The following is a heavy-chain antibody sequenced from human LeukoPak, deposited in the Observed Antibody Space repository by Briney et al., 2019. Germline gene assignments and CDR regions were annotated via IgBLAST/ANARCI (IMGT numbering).Heavy chain of an antibody. Sequence: ASVKVSCKASGYTFTGYYMHWVRQAPGQGLEWMGRIDPNSGGTKYAQKFQGRVTMTRDTSTSTAYMELSSLRSDDMAVYYCARDSRVSGDYWGQGTLVTVSS. CDR1: GYTFTGYY. V-gene: IGHV1-2*06. D-gene: IGHD6-13*01. J-gene: IGHJ4*02. CDR3: ARDSRVSGDY. CDR2: IDPNSGGT.